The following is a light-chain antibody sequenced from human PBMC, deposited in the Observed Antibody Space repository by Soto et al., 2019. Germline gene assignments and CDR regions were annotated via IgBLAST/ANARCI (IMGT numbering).Light chain of an antibody. V-gene: IGKV3-11*01. CDR2: DVS. J-gene: IGKJ2*01. CDR1: QSVSDY. Sequence: IVLTQSPAIMSLSPGESASLSCRASQSVSDYLAWYQQKPGQAPRLFIYDVSKRATGIPARFSGSGSGTDFTLTISSLEPEDFAIYYCQQRASWPPFTFGQGTKLEV. CDR3: QQRASWPPFT.